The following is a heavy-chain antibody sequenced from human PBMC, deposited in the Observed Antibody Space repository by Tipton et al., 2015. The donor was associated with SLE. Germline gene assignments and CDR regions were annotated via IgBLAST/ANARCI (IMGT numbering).Heavy chain of an antibody. D-gene: IGHD4/OR15-4a*01. CDR2: SRARFNHFRQ. Sequence: GSLRLSCETSGFNFEDNFEDYYFDWVRQASGKGLEWLGRSRARFNHFRQSYAASVEGRFTISRDDSKASIYLQLTGLTSDDTGVYYCVRAYDYGLPGWYDSWGQGTVVTVSS. CDR1: GFNFEDNFEDYY. CDR3: VRAYDYGLPGWYDS. J-gene: IGHJ5*01. V-gene: IGHV3-72*01.